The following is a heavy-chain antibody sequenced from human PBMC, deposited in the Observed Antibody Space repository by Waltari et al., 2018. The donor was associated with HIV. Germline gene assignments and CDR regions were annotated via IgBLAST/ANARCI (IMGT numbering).Heavy chain of an antibody. CDR3: VKDGASTIFGVLNGMDV. V-gene: IGHV3-9*01. D-gene: IGHD3-3*01. CDR2: ISWNSGDI. Sequence: EVQLVESGGGSVQPGRSLRLSCTASGSPFADYAMHWVRQPPGKGLEWVSGISWNSGDIAYADSVKGRFTISRDNTKNSLFLQMNSVRVEDTALYYCVKDGASTIFGVLNGMDVWGQGTTVTVSS. CDR1: GSPFADYA. J-gene: IGHJ6*02.